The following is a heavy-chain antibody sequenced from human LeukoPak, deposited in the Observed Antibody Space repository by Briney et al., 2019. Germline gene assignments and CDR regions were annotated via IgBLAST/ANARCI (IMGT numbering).Heavy chain of an antibody. CDR1: GGTFRTYS. V-gene: IGHV1-69*05. J-gene: IGHJ6*03. CDR2: IIPIFGTP. Sequence: GASVKVSCKASGGTFRTYSVTWVRQAPGQGLEWMGGIIPIFGTPNYAQKLQGRVKVTTDDATGTAYMQLSSLMSDDTAIYYCARVDRYHFYLDVWGKGTPVTVSS. CDR3: ARVDRYHFYLDV.